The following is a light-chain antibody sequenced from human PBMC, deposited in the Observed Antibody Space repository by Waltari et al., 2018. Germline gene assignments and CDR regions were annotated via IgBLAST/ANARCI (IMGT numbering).Light chain of an antibody. CDR1: SSDVGVYNY. CDR2: EVS. Sequence: QSALTQPASVSGSPGQSISISCTGTSSDVGVYNYVSWYQQSPGKAPKLMIYEVSNRPSGTSNRFSVSKSDNTASLTISGLQAEDEADYYCSSYTSSSTWVFGGGTKLTVL. CDR3: SSYTSSSTWV. V-gene: IGLV2-14*01. J-gene: IGLJ3*02.